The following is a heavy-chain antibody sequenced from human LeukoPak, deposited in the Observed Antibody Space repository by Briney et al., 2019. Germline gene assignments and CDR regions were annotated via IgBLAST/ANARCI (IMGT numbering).Heavy chain of an antibody. D-gene: IGHD3-22*01. V-gene: IGHV3-9*01. CDR3: AKDLDPYYDSSGYYSAGLDY. Sequence: GGSLRLSCATSGFTFSNYGVHWVRQAPGKGLEWVSGISWNSDSLNYAASVKGRFTISRDNAKNPLYLQMNSLRVEDTALYYCAKDLDPYYDSSGYYSAGLDYWGQGTLVTVSS. CDR2: ISWNSDSL. CDR1: GFTFSNYG. J-gene: IGHJ4*02.